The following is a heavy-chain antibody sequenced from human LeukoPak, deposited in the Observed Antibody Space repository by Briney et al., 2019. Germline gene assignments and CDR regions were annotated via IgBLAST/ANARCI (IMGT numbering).Heavy chain of an antibody. Sequence: PSETLALTCAVYGGSFSDYYWSWIRQTPGEGLQWIGGIKYSGYTDYNPSLKSRVTMSIDTSKNQFSLKLTSVTAADTAVYYCARLDQLLKYDAFDIWGQGTMVTVSS. V-gene: IGHV4-34*01. CDR3: ARLDQLLKYDAFDI. CDR1: GGSFSDYY. CDR2: IKYSGYT. D-gene: IGHD2-2*01. J-gene: IGHJ3*02.